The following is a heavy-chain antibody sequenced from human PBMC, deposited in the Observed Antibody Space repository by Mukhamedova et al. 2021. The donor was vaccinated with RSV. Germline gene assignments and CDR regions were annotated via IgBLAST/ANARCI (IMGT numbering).Heavy chain of an antibody. CDR2: ISYDGSNK. CDR3: ARSNYDFWSGWGGYYYGM. Sequence: SSYAMHWVRQAPGKGLEWVAVISYDGSNKYYADSVKGRFTISRDNSKTTLYLQMNSLRAEDTAVYYCARSNYDFWSGWGGYYYGM. J-gene: IGHJ6*01. CDR1: SSYA. V-gene: IGHV3-30*04. D-gene: IGHD3-3*01.